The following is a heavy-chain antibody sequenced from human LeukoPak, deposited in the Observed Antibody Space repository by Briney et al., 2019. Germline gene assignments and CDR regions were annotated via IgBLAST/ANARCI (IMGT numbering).Heavy chain of an antibody. V-gene: IGHV1-3*01. Sequence: ASVKVSCKASGYTFTDYGITWVRQAPGQRLEWMGWINAGNGNTKYSQKFQGRVTITRDTSASTAYMELSSLRSEDTAVYYCANWYYDILTGYLHPPNYWGQGTLVTVSS. D-gene: IGHD3-9*01. CDR1: GYTFTDYG. J-gene: IGHJ4*02. CDR3: ANWYYDILTGYLHPPNY. CDR2: INAGNGNT.